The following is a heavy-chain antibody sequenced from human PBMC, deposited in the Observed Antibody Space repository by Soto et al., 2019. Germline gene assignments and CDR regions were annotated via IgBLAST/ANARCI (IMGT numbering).Heavy chain of an antibody. V-gene: IGHV3-23*01. CDR3: AKEAVASEQVPIPGDS. CDR1: GLTFRNYA. CDR2: ISGSGSMK. Sequence: GGSLRLSCTASGLTFRNYAMTWVRQAPGRGLEWVSGISGSGSMKYYADSVKGRFTISRDNSKNMLFLQMDSLRDEDTAMYHCAKEAVASEQVPIPGDSWGQGTLVTVSS. D-gene: IGHD2-15*01. J-gene: IGHJ4*02.